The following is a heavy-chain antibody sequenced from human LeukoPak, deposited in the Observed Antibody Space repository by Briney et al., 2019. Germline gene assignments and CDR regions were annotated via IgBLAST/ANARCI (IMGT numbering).Heavy chain of an antibody. Sequence: ASMKVSCKASGYTFTGYYMHWVRQAPGQGLEWMGWINPNSGGTNYAQKFQGRVTMTRDTSISTAYMELSRLRSDDTAVYYCARELYCSSTSCYRVLDYWGQGTLVTVSS. CDR2: INPNSGGT. V-gene: IGHV1-2*02. D-gene: IGHD2-2*01. J-gene: IGHJ4*02. CDR3: ARELYCSSTSCYRVLDY. CDR1: GYTFTGYY.